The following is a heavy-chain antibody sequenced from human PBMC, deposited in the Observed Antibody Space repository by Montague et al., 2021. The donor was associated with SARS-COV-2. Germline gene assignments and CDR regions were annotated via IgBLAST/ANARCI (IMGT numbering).Heavy chain of an antibody. V-gene: IGHV4-59*01. J-gene: IGHJ3*02. D-gene: IGHD1-26*01. CDR3: ARREPLGADDAFDI. Sequence: SETLSLTCSVSGDSISSYYWSWIRQSPGRGLDWIGHIYYTGSAKYNPSLKSRVTISVDTSKNQFSLKLSSVTAADTAVYYCARREPLGADDAFDIWGQGTMVTVSS. CDR1: GDSISSYY. CDR2: IYYTGSA.